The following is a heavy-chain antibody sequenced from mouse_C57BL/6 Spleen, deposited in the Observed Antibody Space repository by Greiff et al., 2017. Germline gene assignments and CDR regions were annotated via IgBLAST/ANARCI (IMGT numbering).Heavy chain of an antibody. CDR1: GYTFTSYG. D-gene: IGHD4-1*01. V-gene: IGHV1-81*01. CDR3: ARGELTGTCFAY. J-gene: IGHJ3*01. Sequence: VQLQQSGAELARPGASVKLSCKASGYTFTSYGISWVKQRTGQGLEWIGEIYPRSGNTYYNEKFKGKATLTADKSSSTAYMELRSLTSEDSAVYFCARGELTGTCFAYWGQGTLVTVSA. CDR2: IYPRSGNT.